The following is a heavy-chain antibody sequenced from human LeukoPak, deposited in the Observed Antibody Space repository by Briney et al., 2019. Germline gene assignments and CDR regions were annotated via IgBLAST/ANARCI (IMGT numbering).Heavy chain of an antibody. J-gene: IGHJ6*02. CDR3: ARDWEDSYGVYYYYYGMDV. CDR1: GGSISSYY. Sequence: PSETLSLTCTVSGGSISSYYWSWIRQPAGKGLEWIGRIYTSGSTNYNPSLKSRVTMSVDTSKNQFSLKLSSVTAADTAVYYCARDWEDSYGVYYYYYGMDVWGQGTTVTVSS. CDR2: IYTSGST. D-gene: IGHD5-18*01. V-gene: IGHV4-4*07.